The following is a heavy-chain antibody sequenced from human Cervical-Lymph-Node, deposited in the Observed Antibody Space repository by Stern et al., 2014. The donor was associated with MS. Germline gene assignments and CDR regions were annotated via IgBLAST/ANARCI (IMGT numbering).Heavy chain of an antibody. V-gene: IGHV3-74*02. Sequence: EDQLVESGGGLVQPGGSLRLSCAASGFTFSNYWMHWVRQAPGKGLMWVSRINTDGSTTTYADSVKGRFTISRDNAKNTLYLQANSLRAEDTAVYYCARAGSTQMYSWGQGALVTVSS. J-gene: IGHJ4*02. D-gene: IGHD1-14*01. CDR1: GFTFSNYW. CDR2: INTDGSTT. CDR3: ARAGSTQMYS.